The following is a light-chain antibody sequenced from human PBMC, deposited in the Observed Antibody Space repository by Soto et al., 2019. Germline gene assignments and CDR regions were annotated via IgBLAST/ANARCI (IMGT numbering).Light chain of an antibody. Sequence: QSALTQPASVSGSPGQSITISCSGTSSDIGSYDHVAWYQQFPGKSPKLMIYAVSDRPSGVSDRFSGSKSGITASLTISGLQTEDEADYYCISYTDRQSYLFGTGTTVTVL. CDR2: AVS. CDR3: ISYTDRQSYL. V-gene: IGLV2-14*03. J-gene: IGLJ1*01. CDR1: SSDIGSYDH.